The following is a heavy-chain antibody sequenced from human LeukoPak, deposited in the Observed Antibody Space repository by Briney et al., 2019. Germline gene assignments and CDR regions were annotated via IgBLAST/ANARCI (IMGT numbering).Heavy chain of an antibody. CDR2: ISAYNGNT. J-gene: IGHJ4*02. V-gene: IGHV1-18*01. CDR1: GYTFTSYG. D-gene: IGHD3-3*01. CDR3: ARGYAKINDFWSGRGKGEFDY. Sequence: ASVKVSCKASGYTFTSYGISWVRQAPGQGLEWMGWISAYNGNTNYAQKLQGRVAMTTDTSTSTAYMGLRSLRSDDTAVYYCARGYAKINDFWSGRGKGEFDYWGRGTLVTVSS.